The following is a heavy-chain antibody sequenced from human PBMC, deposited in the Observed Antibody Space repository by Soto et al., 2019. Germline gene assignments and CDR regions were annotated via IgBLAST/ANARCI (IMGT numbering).Heavy chain of an antibody. D-gene: IGHD6-13*01. CDR3: AKGGSSWTEWFDP. V-gene: IGHV1-2*02. CDR1: GYPLTAKY. J-gene: IGHJ5*02. CDR2: INPSSGGT. Sequence: ASVKVSCKASGYPLTAKYLHWVRQAPGQGLEWMGWINPSSGGTKEAQKFRGRVTMTRDTSISAAYMELSRLTSDDTAVYYCAKGGSSWTEWFDPWGQGTLVAVSS.